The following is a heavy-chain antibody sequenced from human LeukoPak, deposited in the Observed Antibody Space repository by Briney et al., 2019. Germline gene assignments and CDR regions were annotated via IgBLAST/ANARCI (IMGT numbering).Heavy chain of an antibody. V-gene: IGHV3-21*01. J-gene: IGHJ3*02. CDR1: GFTFSSYS. CDR3: ARDLRVVPRAFDI. D-gene: IGHD3-22*01. CDR2: ISSSSSYI. Sequence: PGGSLRLSCAASGFTFSSYSMNWVRQAPGKGLEWVSSISSSSSYIYYADSVKSRFTISRDNAKNSLYLQMNSLRAEDTAVYYCARDLRVVPRAFDIWGQGTMVTVSS.